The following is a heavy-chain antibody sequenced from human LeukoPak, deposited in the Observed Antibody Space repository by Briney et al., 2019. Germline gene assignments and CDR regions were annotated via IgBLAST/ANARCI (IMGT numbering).Heavy chain of an antibody. Sequence: MTGGSLRLSCEASGLIFTNAWMNWVRQAPGKGLEWVGRIISKTDGGTTNYAAPVIGRFTISRDDSKNTLYLQMTSLKIEDTAVYYCITPLPYSAQGGQGTLVTVSS. D-gene: IGHD2-21*01. J-gene: IGHJ4*02. V-gene: IGHV3-15*07. CDR3: ITPLPYSAQ. CDR1: GLIFTNAW. CDR2: IISKTDGGTT.